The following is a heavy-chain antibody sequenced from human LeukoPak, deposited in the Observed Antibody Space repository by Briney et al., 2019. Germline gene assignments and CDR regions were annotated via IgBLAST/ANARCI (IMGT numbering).Heavy chain of an antibody. Sequence: ASVKVSCKASGYTFTSYGISWVRQAPGQGLEWMGWIGAYNGNTNYAQKLQGRVTMTTDTSTSTAYMELRSLRSDDTAVYYCARAGSIVVVTATAPFDYWGQGTLVTVSS. CDR2: IGAYNGNT. CDR3: ARAGSIVVVTATAPFDY. CDR1: GYTFTSYG. J-gene: IGHJ4*02. D-gene: IGHD2-21*02. V-gene: IGHV1-18*01.